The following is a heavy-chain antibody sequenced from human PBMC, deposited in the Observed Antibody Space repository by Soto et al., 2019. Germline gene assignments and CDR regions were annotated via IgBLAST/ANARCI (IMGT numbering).Heavy chain of an antibody. D-gene: IGHD6-13*01. J-gene: IGHJ5*02. Sequence: GGSLILSCTSAGFTFSSYSMIWVRPAPGKGLEWVSAISGSGGSTYYADSVKGRFTIPRDNSKNTLYLQMNSLRAEDTAVYYCAKDSLAAARNNWFDPWGQGTLVSVSS. CDR1: GFTFSSYS. CDR2: ISGSGGST. V-gene: IGHV3-23*01. CDR3: AKDSLAAARNNWFDP.